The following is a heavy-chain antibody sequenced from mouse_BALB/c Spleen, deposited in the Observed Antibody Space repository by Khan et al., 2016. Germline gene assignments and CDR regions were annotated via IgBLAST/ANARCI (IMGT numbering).Heavy chain of an antibody. CDR1: GYSITSDYA. D-gene: IGHD2-4*01. Sequence: EVQLQESGPGLVKPSQSLSLTCTVTGYSITSDYAWNWIRQFPGNKLEWMGYISYSGSTSYNPSLKSRISITRDTSKIQFFLQLNSVTTEDTATYYCARYYDYYFDYWGQGTTLTVSS. CDR3: ARYYDYYFDY. CDR2: ISYSGST. V-gene: IGHV3-2*02. J-gene: IGHJ2*01.